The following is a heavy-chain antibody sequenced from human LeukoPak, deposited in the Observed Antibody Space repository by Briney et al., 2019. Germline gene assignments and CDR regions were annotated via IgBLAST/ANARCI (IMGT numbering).Heavy chain of an antibody. CDR2: INWNGGNR. CDR3: ARDQGYFYDSSGHSPLEY. CDR1: GFTFDDYG. V-gene: IGHV3-20*04. J-gene: IGHJ4*02. D-gene: IGHD3-22*01. Sequence: PGGSLRLSCTGSGFTFDDYGMAWGRQVQGKGLERVAGINWNGGNRGYADSVRGRFTISRDNAKNSLDLQMDSLRAEDTALYYCARDQGYFYDSSGHSPLEYWGRGTLVTVSS.